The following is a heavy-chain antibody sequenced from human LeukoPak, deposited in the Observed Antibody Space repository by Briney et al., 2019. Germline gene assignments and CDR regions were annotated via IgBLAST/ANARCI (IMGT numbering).Heavy chain of an antibody. J-gene: IGHJ4*02. V-gene: IGHV1-46*01. CDR1: GYTFTSYY. CDR2: INPSGGST. Sequence: ASVKVSCKASGYTFTSYYMHWVRQAPGQGLEWMGIINPSGGSTSYAQKFQGRVTMTRDTSTSTVYMELSRLRSEDTAVYYCARALGYCSSTSCYTLAYWGQGTLVTVSS. CDR3: ARALGYCSSTSCYTLAY. D-gene: IGHD2-2*02.